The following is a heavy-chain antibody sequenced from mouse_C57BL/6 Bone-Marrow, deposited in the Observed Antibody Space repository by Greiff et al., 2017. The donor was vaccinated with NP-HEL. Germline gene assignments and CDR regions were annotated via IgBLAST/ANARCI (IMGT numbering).Heavy chain of an antibody. D-gene: IGHD2-3*01. J-gene: IGHJ3*01. V-gene: IGHV1-5*01. CDR3: TRSKIGGYYVSIPFAY. CDR1: GYTFTSYW. CDR2: IYPGNSDT. Sequence: VHVKQSGTVLARPGASVKMSCKTSGYTFTSYWMHWVKQRPGQGLEWIGAIYPGNSDTSYNQKFKGKAKLTAVTSASTAYMELSSLTNEDSAVYYCTRSKIGGYYVSIPFAYWGQGTLVTVSA.